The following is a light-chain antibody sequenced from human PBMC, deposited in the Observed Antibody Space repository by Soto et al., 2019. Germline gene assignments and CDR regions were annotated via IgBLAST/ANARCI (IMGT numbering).Light chain of an antibody. J-gene: IGKJ2*01. CDR2: RAS. CDR3: QQYSTYPYT. CDR1: QDIDTW. V-gene: IGKV1-5*03. Sequence: DIQMTQSPSTLSAYVGDRVTITCRASQDIDTWLAWYQQKPGKAPKLLIHRASSLQSGVPSRFSGSRAGTELTLTISSLQPDDFATYFCQQYSTYPYTFGQGTKLEIK.